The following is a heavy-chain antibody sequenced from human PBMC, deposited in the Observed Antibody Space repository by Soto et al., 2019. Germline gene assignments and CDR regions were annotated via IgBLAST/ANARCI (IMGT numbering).Heavy chain of an antibody. D-gene: IGHD3-22*01. CDR3: ARTEKDDSQHRDYYYYGMDV. Sequence: ASVKVSCKVSGYTLTELSMHWVRQAPGKGLEWMGGFDPEDGETIYAQKFQGRVTMTEDTSTDTAYMELSSLRSEDTAVYYCARTEKDDSQHRDYYYYGMDVWGQGTTVTVSS. CDR2: FDPEDGET. CDR1: GYTLTELS. V-gene: IGHV1-24*01. J-gene: IGHJ6*02.